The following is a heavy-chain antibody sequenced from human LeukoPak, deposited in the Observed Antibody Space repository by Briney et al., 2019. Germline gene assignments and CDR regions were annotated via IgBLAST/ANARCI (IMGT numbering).Heavy chain of an antibody. V-gene: IGHV3-74*01. CDR2: INSDGTST. CDR3: AREGSSYSMDV. Sequence: GGSLRLSCAASGFTFSNYWVHWVRQPPGKGLEWVSRINSDGTSTSYADSVKGRFTISRDNAKNTLYLQMNSLRAEDTAVYYCAREGSSYSMDVWGQGTTVTVSS. J-gene: IGHJ6*02. CDR1: GFTFSNYW.